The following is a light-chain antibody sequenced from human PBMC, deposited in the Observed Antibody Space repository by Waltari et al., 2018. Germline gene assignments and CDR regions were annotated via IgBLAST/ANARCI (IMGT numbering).Light chain of an antibody. Sequence: DIVMTQSPLSLPVTPGEPASISCRSSQSLLHSNGYNYLDWYLQQPGQSPQLLIYLGSNRASGVPDRFSGSGSGTDFTLKISRGEAEDVGVYYCMQALQTPPWTFGQGTKVEIK. CDR2: LGS. J-gene: IGKJ1*01. V-gene: IGKV2-28*01. CDR3: MQALQTPPWT. CDR1: QSLLHSNGYNY.